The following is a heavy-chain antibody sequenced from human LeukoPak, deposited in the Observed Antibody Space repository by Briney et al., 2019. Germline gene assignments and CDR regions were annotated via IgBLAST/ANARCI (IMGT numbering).Heavy chain of an antibody. CDR2: IYYSGST. D-gene: IGHD3-9*01. Sequence: PSETLSLTCTVSGGSISSYYWSWIRQPPGKGLEWIGYIYYSGSTNYNPSLKSRVTISVDTSKNQFSLKLSSVTAADTAVYYCARYSCDILTGYPKGWFDPWGQGTLVTVSS. J-gene: IGHJ5*02. V-gene: IGHV4-59*01. CDR3: ARYSCDILTGYPKGWFDP. CDR1: GGSISSYY.